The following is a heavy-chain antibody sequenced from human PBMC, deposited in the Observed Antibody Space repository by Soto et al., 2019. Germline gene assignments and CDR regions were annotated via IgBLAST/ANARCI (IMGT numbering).Heavy chain of an antibody. J-gene: IGHJ5*02. CDR3: ARDLTIGGFFDP. Sequence: LSLTCSVSGVSFTSYYWTWIRQAPGKGPEWIGYIHHSGISNYNPSPKSRVTMSVDTSKNQFFLKLTSVTAADTAVYYCARDLTIGGFFDPWGQGTLVTVSS. CDR2: IHHSGIS. D-gene: IGHD3-10*01. V-gene: IGHV4-59*01. CDR1: GVSFTSYY.